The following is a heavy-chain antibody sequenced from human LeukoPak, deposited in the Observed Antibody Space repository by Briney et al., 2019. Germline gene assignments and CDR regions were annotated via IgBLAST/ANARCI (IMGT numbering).Heavy chain of an antibody. CDR2: ISSSSSYI. CDR1: GFTFSSYS. J-gene: IGHJ4*02. V-gene: IGHV3-21*01. CDR3: ARAGIVGATSYFDY. D-gene: IGHD1-26*01. Sequence: GGSMRLSCAASGFTFSSYSMNWVRQAPGKELEWVSSISSSSSYIYYADSVKGRFTISRDNAKNSLYLQMNSLRAEDTAVYYCARAGIVGATSYFDYWGQGTLVTVSS.